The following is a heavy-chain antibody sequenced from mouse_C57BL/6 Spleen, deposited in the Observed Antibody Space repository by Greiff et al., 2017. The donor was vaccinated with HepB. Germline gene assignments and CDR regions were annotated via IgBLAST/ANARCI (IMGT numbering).Heavy chain of an antibody. CDR1: GYTFTDYY. Sequence: QVQLQQSGPELVKPGASVKISCKASGYTFTDYYINWVKQRPGQGLEWIGWIFPGSGSTYYNEKFKGKATLTVDKSSSTAYMLLSSLTSEDSAVYFCDTGPSSGYPAWFAYWGQGTLVTVSA. V-gene: IGHV1-75*01. J-gene: IGHJ3*01. D-gene: IGHD3-2*02. CDR3: DTGPSSGYPAWFAY. CDR2: IFPGSGST.